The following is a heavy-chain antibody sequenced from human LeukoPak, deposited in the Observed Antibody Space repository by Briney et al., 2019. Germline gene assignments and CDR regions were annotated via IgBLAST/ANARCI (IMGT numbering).Heavy chain of an antibody. CDR2: IYTSGST. Sequence: SETLSPTCTVSGGSISSYYWSWIRQPAGKGLEWIGRIYTSGSTNYNPSLKSRVTVSVDTSKNQFSLKLSSVAAADMAVYYCAVGVSSGYYYSIDYWGQGTLVTVSS. CDR3: AVGVSSGYYYSIDY. D-gene: IGHD3-22*01. CDR1: GGSISSYY. J-gene: IGHJ4*02. V-gene: IGHV4-4*07.